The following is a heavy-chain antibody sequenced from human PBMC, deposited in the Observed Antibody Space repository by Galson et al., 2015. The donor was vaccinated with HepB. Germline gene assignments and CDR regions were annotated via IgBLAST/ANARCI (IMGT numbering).Heavy chain of an antibody. D-gene: IGHD6-19*01. Sequence: QSGAEVKKPGESLRISCKGSGYSFTSYWISWVRQMPGKGLEWMGRIDPSDSYTNYSPSFQGHVTISADKSISTAYLQWSSLKASDTAMYYCARDKDSIAVAGSSGMDVWGQGTTVTVSS. CDR3: ARDKDSIAVAGSSGMDV. CDR1: GYSFTSYW. CDR2: IDPSDSYT. J-gene: IGHJ6*02. V-gene: IGHV5-10-1*01.